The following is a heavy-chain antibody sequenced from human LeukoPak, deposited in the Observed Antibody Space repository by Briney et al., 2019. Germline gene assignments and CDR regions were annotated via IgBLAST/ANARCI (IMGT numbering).Heavy chain of an antibody. J-gene: IGHJ5*02. D-gene: IGHD3-22*01. CDR3: ARSHPGRSSGPIRHLNWFDP. V-gene: IGHV4-39*07. Sequence: SETLSLTCTVSGGSISSSSYYWGWIRQPPGKGLEWIGSIYYSGSTYYNPSLKSRVTMSVDTSKNQFSLKLSSVTAADTAVYYCARSHPGRSSGPIRHLNWFDPWGQGTLVTVSS. CDR2: IYYSGST. CDR1: GGSISSSSYY.